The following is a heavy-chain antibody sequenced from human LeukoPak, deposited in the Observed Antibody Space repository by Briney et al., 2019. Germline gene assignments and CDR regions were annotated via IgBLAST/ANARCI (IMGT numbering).Heavy chain of an antibody. CDR2: IYYSGST. CDR3: ARTAAAEDYYYYGMDV. Sequence: SETLSLTCTVSGGSISSYYWSWIRQPPGKGLEWIGYIYYSGSTNYNPSLKSRVTISVDTSKNQFSLKLSSVTAADTAVYYCARTAAAEDYYYYGMDVWGQGTTVTVSS. J-gene: IGHJ6*02. D-gene: IGHD6-13*01. CDR1: GGSISSYY. V-gene: IGHV4-59*08.